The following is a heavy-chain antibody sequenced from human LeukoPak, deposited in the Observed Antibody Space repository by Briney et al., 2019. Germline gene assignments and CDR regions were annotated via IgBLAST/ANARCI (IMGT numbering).Heavy chain of an antibody. CDR1: GFTVSSNY. CDR2: ISGSGGST. D-gene: IGHD2-21*01. V-gene: IGHV3-23*01. Sequence: PGGSLRLSCAASGFTVSSNYMSWVRQAPGKGLEWVSAISGSGGSTYYADSVKGRFTISRDNSKNTLYLQMNSLRAEDTAVYYCAKGGENYYYYYMDVWGKGTTVTGSS. CDR3: AKGGENYYYYYMDV. J-gene: IGHJ6*03.